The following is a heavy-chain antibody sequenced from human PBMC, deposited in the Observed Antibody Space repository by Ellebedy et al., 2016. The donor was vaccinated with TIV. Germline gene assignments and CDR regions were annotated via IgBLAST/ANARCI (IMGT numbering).Heavy chain of an antibody. D-gene: IGHD2-15*01. V-gene: IGHV4-31*03. CDR2: IYYSGST. CDR1: GGSISSGGYY. Sequence: MPSETLSLTCTVSGGSISSGGYYWSWIRQHPGKGLEWIGYIYYSGSTYYNPSLKSRVTISVDTSKNQFSLKLSSVTAADTAVYYCARGGIVVVAAANWFDPWGQGTLVTVSS. J-gene: IGHJ5*02. CDR3: ARGGIVVVAAANWFDP.